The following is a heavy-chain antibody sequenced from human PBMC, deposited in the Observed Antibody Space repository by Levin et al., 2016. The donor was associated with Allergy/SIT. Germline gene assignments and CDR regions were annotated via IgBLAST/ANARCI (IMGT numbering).Heavy chain of an antibody. V-gene: IGHV4-39*01. J-gene: IGHJ6*03. CDR2: IYYSGST. CDR1: GGSISSSSYY. Sequence: SETLSLTCTVSGGSISSSSYYWGWIRQPPGKGLEWIGSIYYSGSTYYNPSLKSRVTISVDTSKNQFSLKLSSVTAADTAVYYCARRGNSYYYYYYMDVWGKGTTVTVSS. CDR3: ARRGNSYYYYYYMDV. D-gene: IGHD3-16*01.